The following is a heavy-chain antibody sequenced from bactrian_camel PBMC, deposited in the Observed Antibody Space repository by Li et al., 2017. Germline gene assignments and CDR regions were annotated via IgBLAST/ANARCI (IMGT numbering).Heavy chain of an antibody. V-gene: IGHV3S9*01. J-gene: IGHJ6*01. D-gene: IGHD6*01. CDR1: GYTAKTCS. CDR3: AAGYGGSWSHPMSSTDFGY. Sequence: VQLVESGGGSVQAGGSLRLSCAASGYTAKTCSWNWYRQFQGKGRELVSSLYANGGTYYHDSVKGRFTFAQANVENTNAVTLEMNSLKPEDTAIYYCAAGYGGSWSHPMSSTDFGYWGQGTQVTVS. CDR2: LYANGGT.